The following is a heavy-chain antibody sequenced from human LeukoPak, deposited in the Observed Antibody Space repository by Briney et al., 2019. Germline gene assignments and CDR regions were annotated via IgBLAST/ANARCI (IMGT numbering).Heavy chain of an antibody. V-gene: IGHV4-59*08. D-gene: IGHD3-22*01. CDR2: IYYSGST. Sequence: SETLSLTCTVSGGSISSYYWSWIRQPPGKGLEWIGYIYYSGSTNYNPSLKSRVTISVDTSKNQFSLKLSSVTAADTAVYYCARHEDEPYYYDSSGYELWGQGTLVTVSS. J-gene: IGHJ4*02. CDR1: GGSISSYY. CDR3: ARHEDEPYYYDSSGYEL.